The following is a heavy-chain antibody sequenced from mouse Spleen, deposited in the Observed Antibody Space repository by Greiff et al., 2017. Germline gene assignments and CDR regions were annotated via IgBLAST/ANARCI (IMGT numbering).Heavy chain of an antibody. CDR1: GYTFTDYY. V-gene: IGHV1-26*01. D-gene: IGHD1-2*01. CDR3: ANNYGPFDY. Sequence: EVQLQQSGPELVKPGASVKISCKASGYTFTDYYMNWVKQSHGKSLEWIGDINPNNGGTSYNQKFKGKATLTVDKSSSTAYMELRSLTSEDSAVYYCANNYGPFDYWGQGTTLTVSS. CDR2: INPNNGGT. J-gene: IGHJ2*01.